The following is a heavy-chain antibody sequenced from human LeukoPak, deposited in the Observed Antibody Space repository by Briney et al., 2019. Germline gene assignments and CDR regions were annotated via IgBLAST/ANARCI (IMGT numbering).Heavy chain of an antibody. D-gene: IGHD3-9*01. Sequence: GGSLRLSCAASGLIFSSYSMNWVRQAPGKGLEWVSSISSSSSYIYYADSVKGRFTISRDNAKNSLYLQMNSLRAEDTAVYYCARDKPGYNAFDIWGEGTMVTVSS. CDR1: GLIFSSYS. CDR3: ARDKPGYNAFDI. J-gene: IGHJ3*02. V-gene: IGHV3-21*01. CDR2: ISSSSSYI.